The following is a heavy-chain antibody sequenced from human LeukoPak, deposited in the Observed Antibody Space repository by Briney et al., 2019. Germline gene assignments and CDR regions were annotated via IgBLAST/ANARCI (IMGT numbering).Heavy chain of an antibody. V-gene: IGHV4-4*07. J-gene: IGHJ6*02. D-gene: IGHD2-2*01. Sequence: SETLSLTCTVSGGSISSYYWSWIRQPAGKGLEWIGRIYTSGSTNHNPSLKSRVTMSVDTSKNQFSLKLSSVTAADTAVYYCARVRSTSCYVFGCDYYGMDVWGQGTTVTVSS. CDR2: IYTSGST. CDR3: ARVRSTSCYVFGCDYYGMDV. CDR1: GGSISSYY.